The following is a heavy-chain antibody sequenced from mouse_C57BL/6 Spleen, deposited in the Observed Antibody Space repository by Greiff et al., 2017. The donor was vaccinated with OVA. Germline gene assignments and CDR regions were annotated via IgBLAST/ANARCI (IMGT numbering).Heavy chain of an antibody. CDR2: ISSDSSTI. CDR3: TRGFYYFDY. Sequence: DVKLVESGGGLVKPGGSLKLSCAASGFTFSDYGMHWVRQAPEKGLEWVAYISSDSSTIYYADTVRGRFTISRDNAKNTLFLQMTSLRSEDTAMYYCTRGFYYFDYWGQGTTLTVSS. V-gene: IGHV5-17*01. J-gene: IGHJ2*01. CDR1: GFTFSDYG.